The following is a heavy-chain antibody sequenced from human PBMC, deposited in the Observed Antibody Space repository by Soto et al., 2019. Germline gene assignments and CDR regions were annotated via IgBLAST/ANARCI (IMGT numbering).Heavy chain of an antibody. V-gene: IGHV1-2*02. CDR3: AYATIAARSYYGMDV. Sequence: ASVKVSCKASGYTFTGYYMHWVRQAPGQGLEWMGWINPNSGGTNYAQKFQGRVTMTRDTSISTAYMELSRLRSDDTAVYYCAYATIAARSYYGMDVWGQGTTVTVSS. CDR2: INPNSGGT. D-gene: IGHD6-6*01. J-gene: IGHJ6*02. CDR1: GYTFTGYY.